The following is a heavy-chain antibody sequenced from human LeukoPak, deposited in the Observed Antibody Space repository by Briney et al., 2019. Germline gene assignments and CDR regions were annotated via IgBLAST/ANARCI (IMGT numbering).Heavy chain of an antibody. V-gene: IGHV1-46*01. CDR2: INPSGGST. Sequence: ASVKVSCKASGYTFTNYYIHWVRQAPGQGLEWMGIINPSGGSTDYAQKFQGRVTVTRDTSTNTVYMELSGLRSEDTAVYYCARAPPLYSSSWSADYWGQGALVTVSS. J-gene: IGHJ4*02. CDR1: GYTFTNYY. CDR3: ARAPPLYSSSWSADY. D-gene: IGHD6-13*01.